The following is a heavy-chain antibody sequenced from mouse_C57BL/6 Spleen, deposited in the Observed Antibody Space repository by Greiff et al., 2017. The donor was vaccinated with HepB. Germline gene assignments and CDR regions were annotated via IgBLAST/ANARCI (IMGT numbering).Heavy chain of an antibody. CDR3: AREVLFAY. Sequence: VQLQQSGPELVKPGASVKISCKASGYTFTDYYMNWVKQSHGKSLEWIGDINPNNGGTSYNQKFKGKATLTVDKSSSTAYMELRRLTSEDSAVYYCAREVLFAYWGQGTLVTVSA. CDR2: INPNNGGT. V-gene: IGHV1-26*01. CDR1: GYTFTDYY. J-gene: IGHJ3*01.